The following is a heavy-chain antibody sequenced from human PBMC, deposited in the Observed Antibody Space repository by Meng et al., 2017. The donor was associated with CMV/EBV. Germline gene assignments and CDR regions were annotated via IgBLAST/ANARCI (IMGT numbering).Heavy chain of an antibody. J-gene: IGHJ4*02. CDR2: IKQDGSEK. D-gene: IGHD7-27*01. Sequence: GESLKISCAASGFTFSSNDMHWVRQTTGKGLEWVANIKQDGSEKYYVDSVKGRFTISRDNAKNSLYLQMNSLRAEDTAVYYCARASFWGCDYWGQGTLVTVSS. V-gene: IGHV3-7*02. CDR1: GFTFSSND. CDR3: ARASFWGCDY.